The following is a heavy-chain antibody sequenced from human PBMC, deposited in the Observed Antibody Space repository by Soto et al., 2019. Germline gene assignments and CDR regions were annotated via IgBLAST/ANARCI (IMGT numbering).Heavy chain of an antibody. D-gene: IGHD5-12*01. Sequence: SETLSLTCTVSGGSISSAGYYWSWIRQHPGKGLEWIGYIYYSGSTYYNPSLKSRVTISVDTSKNQFSLKLSSVTAADMAVYYCARGYSGYDYLYHWFDPWGQGTLVTVSS. CDR2: IYYSGST. CDR3: ARGYSGYDYLYHWFDP. CDR1: GGSISSAGYY. J-gene: IGHJ5*02. V-gene: IGHV4-31*03.